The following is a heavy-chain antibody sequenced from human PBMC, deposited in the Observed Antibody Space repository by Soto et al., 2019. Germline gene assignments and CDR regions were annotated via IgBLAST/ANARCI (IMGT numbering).Heavy chain of an antibody. CDR1: GFTLSGFD. CDR2: IKTKVESYAT. CDR3: TRRHCSGGGCYSDFDF. Sequence: EVQLVESGGGLVQPGGSLKLSCAASGFTLSGFDLHWVRQASGEGLEWIGRIKTKVESYATEYAASVKGRFSISRDDSKNTAYLEMNSLEIEDTAIYYCTRRHCSGGGCYSDFDFWGQGSLVTVSS. D-gene: IGHD2-15*01. J-gene: IGHJ4*02. V-gene: IGHV3-73*01.